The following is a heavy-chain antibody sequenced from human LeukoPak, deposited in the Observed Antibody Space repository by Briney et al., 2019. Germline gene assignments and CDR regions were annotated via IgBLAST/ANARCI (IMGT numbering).Heavy chain of an antibody. J-gene: IGHJ5*02. CDR2: IHYSGVT. V-gene: IGHV4-39*02. D-gene: IGHD3-10*01. CDR3: ARQIHGERKLDWFDP. Sequence: SQTLSLTCTVSGGSISSDNYYWGWIRQPPGMALEWVGSIHYSGVTYYNPSLKSRVTISVDTSKNHFSLKLSSVTAADTAVYYCARQIHGERKLDWFDPWGQRTLVTVSS. CDR1: GGSISSDNYY.